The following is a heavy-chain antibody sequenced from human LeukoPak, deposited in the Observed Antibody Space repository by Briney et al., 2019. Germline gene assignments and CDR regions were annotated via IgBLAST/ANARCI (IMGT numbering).Heavy chain of an antibody. CDR2: IRSKANSYAT. Sequence: PGGSLRLSCAASGFTFSGSAIQWVRQASGKGLEWVGRIRSKANSYATAYAASVKGRFTISRDDSKNTAYLQMNSLKTEDTAVYYCKAGSEDYYDSSGYRYYWGQGTLVTVSS. CDR1: GFTFSGSA. CDR3: KAGSEDYYDSSGYRYY. D-gene: IGHD3-22*01. V-gene: IGHV3-73*01. J-gene: IGHJ4*02.